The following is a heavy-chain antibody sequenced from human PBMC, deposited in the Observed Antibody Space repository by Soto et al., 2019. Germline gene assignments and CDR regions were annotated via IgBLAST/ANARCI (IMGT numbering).Heavy chain of an antibody. CDR3: AKSVSIAVAVHPN. Sequence: EVQLLESGGGLVQPGGSLRLSCAASGFTFSSYAMSWVRQAPGKGLEWVSAISGSGGSTYYADSVKGRFTISRDNSKNTMYRQMNSLRAEDTAVYYCAKSVSIAVAVHPNWGQGTLVTVSS. J-gene: IGHJ4*02. CDR1: GFTFSSYA. V-gene: IGHV3-23*01. D-gene: IGHD6-19*01. CDR2: ISGSGGST.